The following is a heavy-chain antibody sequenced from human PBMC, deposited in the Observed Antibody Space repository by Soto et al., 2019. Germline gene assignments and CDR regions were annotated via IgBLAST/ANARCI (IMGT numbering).Heavy chain of an antibody. Sequence: QVQLVESGGGVEQPGRSLRLSCAGSGFTFSDYAMHWVRQAPGRGPEWLALISFNGINTYYADSVKGRFTISRDNSKNTLFLQINTLRAEDTAVYYCARDVSGFEYFHFWGQGTLVTVSS. CDR2: ISFNGINT. CDR1: GFTFSDYA. J-gene: IGHJ4*02. CDR3: ARDVSGFEYFHF. V-gene: IGHV3-30-3*01. D-gene: IGHD3-9*01.